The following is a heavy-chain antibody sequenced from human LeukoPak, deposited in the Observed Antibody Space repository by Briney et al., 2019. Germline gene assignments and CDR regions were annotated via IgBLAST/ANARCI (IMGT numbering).Heavy chain of an antibody. V-gene: IGHV3-21*01. Sequence: RSGGSLRLSCAASGFTFSSYSLNWIRQAPGRGLEWVSYISITTNYIYYADSVKGRFTISRDNAKNSLYLEMNSLRGEDTAVYYCARDILTGDILDHAFDVWGQGTMVTVSS. CDR3: ARDILTGDILDHAFDV. J-gene: IGHJ3*01. CDR2: ISITTNYI. CDR1: GFTFSSYS. D-gene: IGHD3-9*01.